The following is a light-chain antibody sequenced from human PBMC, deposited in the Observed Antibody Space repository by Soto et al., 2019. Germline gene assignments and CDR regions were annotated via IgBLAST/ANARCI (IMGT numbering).Light chain of an antibody. CDR1: SSNIGAGYG. Sequence: QSVLTQPPSVSGAPGQRVPLSCTGSSSNIGAGYGVHWYQQLPGTAPTLLIYADNNRPSGVPDRCSGSKSGTSASLAITGLQAEDEADDYCQSYDTSLSGFVVFGGGTKLTVL. CDR3: QSYDTSLSGFVV. V-gene: IGLV1-40*01. CDR2: ADN. J-gene: IGLJ2*01.